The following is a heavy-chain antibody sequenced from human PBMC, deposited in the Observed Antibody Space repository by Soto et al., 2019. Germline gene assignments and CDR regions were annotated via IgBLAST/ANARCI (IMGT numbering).Heavy chain of an antibody. J-gene: IGHJ4*02. D-gene: IGHD6-19*01. V-gene: IGHV4-59*01. CDR3: ARSVAVPGAHIDF. CDR1: RDSIKGSE. Sequence: SGTIDIESMACRDSIKGSEWGGIRKSPGKGLEWLGYVYYTGSTNYSPSLRSRVSISVDTSKNEFSLRLSSVTAADTAVYFCARSVAVPGAHIDFWGQGTQVTGFS. CDR2: VYYTGST.